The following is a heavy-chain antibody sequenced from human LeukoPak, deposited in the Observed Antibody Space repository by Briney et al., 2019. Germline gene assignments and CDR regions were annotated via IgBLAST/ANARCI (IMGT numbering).Heavy chain of an antibody. CDR1: GFTFSNAW. D-gene: IGHD6-19*01. CDR3: ATASTGVVVAGTLVDY. CDR2: IKSKTDGGTT. J-gene: IGHJ4*02. Sequence: GGSLRLSCAASGFTFSNAWMSWVRQAPGKGLEWVGRIKSKTDGGTTDYAAPVKGRFTISRDNSKNTLYLQMNSLRAEDTAVYYCATASTGVVVAGTLVDYWGQGTLVTVSS. V-gene: IGHV3-15*01.